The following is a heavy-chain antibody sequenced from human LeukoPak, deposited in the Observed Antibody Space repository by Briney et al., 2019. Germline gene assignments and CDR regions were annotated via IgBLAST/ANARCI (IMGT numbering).Heavy chain of an antibody. V-gene: IGHV3-9*01. CDR2: ISWNSGSI. J-gene: IGHJ4*02. CDR3: AKDMPKYYYDSSGFDY. D-gene: IGHD3-22*01. Sequence: GGSLRLSCAASGFTFSSYAMHWVRQAPGKGLEWVSGISWNSGSIGYADSVKGRFTISRDNAKNSLYLQMNSLRAEDTALYYCAKDMPKYYYDSSGFDYWGQGTLVTVSS. CDR1: GFTFSSYA.